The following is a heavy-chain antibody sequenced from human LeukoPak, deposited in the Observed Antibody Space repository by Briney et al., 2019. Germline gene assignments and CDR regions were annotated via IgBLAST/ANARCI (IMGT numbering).Heavy chain of an antibody. CDR2: VNSNDRP. J-gene: IGHJ4*02. CDR1: GFNFSNYA. V-gene: IGHV3-23*01. CDR3: AKARAAVVEAAINY. D-gene: IGHD2-15*01. Sequence: GGPLRLSCAASGFNFSNYAMTWVRQAQGKGLEWVSIVNSNDRPYYADSVKGRFTISRDNSKNTLYLQMNTLRVEDTALYYCAKARAAVVEAAINYWGQGILVTVSP.